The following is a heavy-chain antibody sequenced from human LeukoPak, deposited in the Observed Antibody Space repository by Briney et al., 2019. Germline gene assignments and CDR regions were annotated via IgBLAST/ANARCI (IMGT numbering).Heavy chain of an antibody. V-gene: IGHV4-61*02. CDR3: SRERGFWSGYFRPRYFDY. CDR1: GDSISGRAYY. Sequence: PSETLSLTCTVSGDSISGRAYYWSWIRQPAGKGLEWIGRIHSSGTHSYNPSLKSRVRISVETSKNQFSLKLSSLTPADTAVYFCSRERGFWSGYFRPRYFDYWGQGTLVTVSS. J-gene: IGHJ4*02. D-gene: IGHD3-3*01. CDR2: IHSSGTH.